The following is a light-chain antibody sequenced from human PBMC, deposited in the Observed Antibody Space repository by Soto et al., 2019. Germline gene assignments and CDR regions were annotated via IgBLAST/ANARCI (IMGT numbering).Light chain of an antibody. Sequence: QSALTQPRSVSGSPGRSVTISCTGTSSDVGGYNFVSWYQHHPGKAPKLMIYNVIQRPSGVPDRFSASKSGNTASLTISGLQAEDEADYYCCSYAGSYTYVFGTGTKVTVL. V-gene: IGLV2-11*01. CDR1: SSDVGGYNF. CDR2: NVI. CDR3: CSYAGSYTYV. J-gene: IGLJ1*01.